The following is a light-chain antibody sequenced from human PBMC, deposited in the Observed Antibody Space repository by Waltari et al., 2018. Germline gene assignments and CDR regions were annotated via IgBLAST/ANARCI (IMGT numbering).Light chain of an antibody. CDR2: KAS. CDR1: QSINCW. CDR3: QQYNSYEWT. V-gene: IGKV1-5*03. Sequence: DIQMTQFPSTLSASVGDRLTITCRASQSINCWLAWYQQKPGKAPKLLIYKASSLESGVPSRFSGSGSGTEFTLTISSLQPDDFATYYCQQYNSYEWTFGQGTKVAIK. J-gene: IGKJ1*01.